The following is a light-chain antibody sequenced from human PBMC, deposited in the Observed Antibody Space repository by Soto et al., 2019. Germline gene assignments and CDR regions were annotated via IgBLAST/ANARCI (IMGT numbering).Light chain of an antibody. CDR1: QSVSSCY. Sequence: EIVLTQSPGTLSLSPGERATISCRASQSVSSCYLAWYQQNPGQAPRLLIYGASSRATGIPDRFSGSGSGTDFTLTISRLEPEDFAVYYCQQYGSSPPHTFGQGTKLEI. V-gene: IGKV3-20*01. CDR2: GAS. J-gene: IGKJ2*01. CDR3: QQYGSSPPHT.